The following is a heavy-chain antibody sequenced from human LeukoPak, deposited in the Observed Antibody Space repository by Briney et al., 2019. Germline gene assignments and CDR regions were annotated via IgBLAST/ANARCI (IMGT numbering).Heavy chain of an antibody. CDR2: ISGSGGST. CDR1: GFTFSSYA. D-gene: IGHD1-26*01. Sequence: AGGSLRLSCAASGFTFSSYAMSWVRQAPGKGLEWVSAISGSGGSTYYADSVKGRFTISRDNSKNTLYLQMNSLRAEDTAVYYCAKYPQGGSYWDLLAYWGQGTLVTVSS. CDR3: AKYPQGGSYWDLLAY. V-gene: IGHV3-23*01. J-gene: IGHJ4*02.